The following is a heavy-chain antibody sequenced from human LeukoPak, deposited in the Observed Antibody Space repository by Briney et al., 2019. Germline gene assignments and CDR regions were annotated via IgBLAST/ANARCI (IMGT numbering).Heavy chain of an antibody. J-gene: IGHJ6*02. CDR2: INHSGST. Sequence: SETLSLTCAVYGGSFSGYSWSWIRQPPGKGLEWIGEINHSGSTNYNPSLKSRVTISVDTSKNQFSLKLSSVTAADTAVYYCATPWYYYDSSDPPLDVWGQGTTVTVSS. CDR1: GGSFSGYS. V-gene: IGHV4-34*01. CDR3: ATPWYYYDSSDPPLDV. D-gene: IGHD3-22*01.